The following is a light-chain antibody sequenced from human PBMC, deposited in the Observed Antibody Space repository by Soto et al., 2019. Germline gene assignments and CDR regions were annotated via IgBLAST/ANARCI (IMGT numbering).Light chain of an antibody. CDR2: EAS. V-gene: IGKV3-11*01. CDR1: QTVGVR. CDR3: HQRQRWPRT. Sequence: EIVLTHSPATLSSSPGERATLSCSSSQTVGVRLSWYQHKPGQAPRLIIYEASNRAAGIPARFSGSGSGTDLTLTLTSLEPEDFAFYYCHQRQRWPRTFGQGTKV. J-gene: IGKJ1*01.